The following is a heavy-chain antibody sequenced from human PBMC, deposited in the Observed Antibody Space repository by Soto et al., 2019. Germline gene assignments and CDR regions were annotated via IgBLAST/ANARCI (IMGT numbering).Heavy chain of an antibody. CDR2: LSSSGGST. V-gene: IGHV3-23*01. CDR3: ATGGLVGTAEFLHH. CDR1: GFTFSRSA. D-gene: IGHD3-16*01. Sequence: GGSLRLSCAASGFTFSRSAMNWVRQAPGKGLEWVSGLSSSGGSTFYADSVKGRFTISRDNSKNTLYLQMNSLRAEDTAVYYCATGGLVGTAEFLHHWGQVTLVTVSS. J-gene: IGHJ1*01.